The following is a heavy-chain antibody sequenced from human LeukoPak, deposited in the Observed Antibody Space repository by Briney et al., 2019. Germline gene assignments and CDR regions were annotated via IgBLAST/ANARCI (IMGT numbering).Heavy chain of an antibody. CDR3: AKDLTYYDFWSGHPDAFDI. V-gene: IGHV3-23*01. D-gene: IGHD3-3*01. J-gene: IGHJ3*02. Sequence: GGSLRLSCAASGFTFSSYAMSWVRQAPGKGLGWVSAISGSGGSTYYADSVKGRFTISRDNSKNTLYLQMNSLRAEDTAVYYCAKDLTYYDFWSGHPDAFDIWGQGTMVTVSS. CDR2: ISGSGGST. CDR1: GFTFSSYA.